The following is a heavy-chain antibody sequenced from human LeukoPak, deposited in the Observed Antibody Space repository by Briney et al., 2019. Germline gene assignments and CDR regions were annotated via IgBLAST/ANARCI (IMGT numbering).Heavy chain of an antibody. V-gene: IGHV3-23*01. CDR3: AKVMWGEGYSYGYRGAGVEY. CDR2: ISVSGGST. CDR1: GFTFSSYA. J-gene: IGHJ4*02. D-gene: IGHD5-18*01. Sequence: GGSLRLSCAASGFTFSSYAMTWVRQAPGKGLEWVSGISVSGGSTYYADSVKGRFTISRDNSKNTLYLQMNSLRAEDTAVYYCAKVMWGEGYSYGYRGAGVEYWGQGTLVTVSS.